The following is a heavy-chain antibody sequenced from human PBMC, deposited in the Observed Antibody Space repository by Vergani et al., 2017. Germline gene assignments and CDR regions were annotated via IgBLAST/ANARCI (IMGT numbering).Heavy chain of an antibody. V-gene: IGHV4-34*01. CDR1: GGSFSGYY. Sequence: QVQLQQWGAGLLKPSETLSLTCAVYGGSFSGYYWSWIRQPPGKGLEWIGEINHSGSTNYNPSLKSRVTISVDTSKNQFSLKLSSVTAADTAVYYCARGLRYKKALDIWGQGTMVTVSS. CDR3: ARGLRYKKALDI. D-gene: IGHD1-14*01. J-gene: IGHJ3*02. CDR2: INHSGST.